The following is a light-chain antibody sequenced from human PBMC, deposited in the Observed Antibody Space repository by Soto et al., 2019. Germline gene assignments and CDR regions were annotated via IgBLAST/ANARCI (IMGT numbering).Light chain of an antibody. CDR1: QSVSSSY. CDR3: QQYGSSPLT. CDR2: GAS. V-gene: IGKV3-20*01. Sequence: IVLTQSPGTLSFSPGERATLCCRSGQSVSSSYLAWYQQKPGQAPRLLIYGASSRATGIPDRFSGSGSGTDFTLTISRLEPEDFAVYYCQQYGSSPLTFGGGNRVDIK. J-gene: IGKJ4*01.